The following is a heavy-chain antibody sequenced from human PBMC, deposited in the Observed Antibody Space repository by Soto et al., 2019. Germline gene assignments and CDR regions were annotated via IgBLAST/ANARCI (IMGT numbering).Heavy chain of an antibody. Sequence: PGGSLRLSCAASGFTFSSYEMNWVRQAPGEGLEWVSYISSSGSTIYYADSVKGRFTISRDNAKNSLYLQMNSLRAEDTAVYYCARDRGHKYYDFWSGYLPLGGMDVWGQGTTVTVSS. D-gene: IGHD3-3*01. CDR3: ARDRGHKYYDFWSGYLPLGGMDV. CDR1: GFTFSSYE. V-gene: IGHV3-48*03. J-gene: IGHJ6*02. CDR2: ISSSGSTI.